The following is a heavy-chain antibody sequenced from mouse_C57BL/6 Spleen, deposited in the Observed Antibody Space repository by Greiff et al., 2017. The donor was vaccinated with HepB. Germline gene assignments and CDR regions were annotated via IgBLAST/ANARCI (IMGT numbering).Heavy chain of an antibody. Sequence: EVMLVESGGGLVKPGGSLKLSCAASGFTFSSYAMSWVRQTPEKRLEWVATISDGGSYTYYPDNVKGRFTISRDNAKNNLYLQMSHLKSEDTAMYYCARRNGYYPYYFDYWGQGTTLTVSS. CDR1: GFTFSSYA. CDR3: ARRNGYYPYYFDY. CDR2: ISDGGSYT. V-gene: IGHV5-4*03. D-gene: IGHD2-3*01. J-gene: IGHJ2*01.